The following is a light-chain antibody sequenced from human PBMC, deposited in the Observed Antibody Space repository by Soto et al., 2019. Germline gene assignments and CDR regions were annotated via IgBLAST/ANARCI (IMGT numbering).Light chain of an antibody. Sequence: ALAQPASVSGSPGQSITISCTGTSSDVGGYNYVSWYQQHPGKAPKLMIYEVSNRPSGVSNRFSGSKSGNTASLTISGLQAEDEADYYCSSYTSSSTPHYVFGTGTKVTVL. CDR3: SSYTSSSTPHYV. J-gene: IGLJ1*01. CDR2: EVS. CDR1: SSDVGGYNY. V-gene: IGLV2-14*01.